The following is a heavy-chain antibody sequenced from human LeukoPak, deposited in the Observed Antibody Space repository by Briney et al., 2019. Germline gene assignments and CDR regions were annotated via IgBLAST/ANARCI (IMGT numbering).Heavy chain of an antibody. CDR1: GFTFSSYE. V-gene: IGHV3-48*03. CDR3: ARYCSGVSCYSGYDY. J-gene: IGHJ4*02. D-gene: IGHD2-15*01. CDR2: ISSSGDTM. Sequence: PGGSLRLSCAASGFTFSSYEMNWVRQAPGKGLEWVSYISSSGDTMYYADSVKGRFTISRDNAKNSLYLQMNSLRAEDMAVYYCARYCSGVSCYSGYDYWGQGTLVTVSS.